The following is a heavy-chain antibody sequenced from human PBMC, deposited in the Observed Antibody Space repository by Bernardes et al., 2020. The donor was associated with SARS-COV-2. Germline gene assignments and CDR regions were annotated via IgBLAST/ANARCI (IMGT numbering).Heavy chain of an antibody. CDR1: GFTFDDYA. CDR2: ISWNSGSI. J-gene: IGHJ4*02. CDR3: AKEAHIVATIFGSGFDY. Sequence: GGSLRLSCAASGFTFDDYAMHWVRQAPGKGLEWVSGISWNSGSIGYADSVKGRFTISRDNAKNSLYLQMNSLRAEDTALYYCAKEAHIVATIFGSGFDYWGQGTLVTVSS. V-gene: IGHV3-9*01. D-gene: IGHD5-12*01.